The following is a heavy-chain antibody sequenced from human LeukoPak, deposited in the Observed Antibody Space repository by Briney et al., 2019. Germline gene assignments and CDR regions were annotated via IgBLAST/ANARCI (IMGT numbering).Heavy chain of an antibody. D-gene: IGHD3-9*01. CDR2: IWFDGSNK. J-gene: IGHJ3*02. V-gene: IGHV3-33*06. CDR1: GFTFSSYG. CDR3: ANTPKMTGNDAFDI. Sequence: GGSLRLPCAASGFTFSSYGMHWVRQAPGKGLEWVALIWFDGSNKYYADSVKGRFTISRDNSNNTLYLQMNSLRVEDTAVYYCANTPKMTGNDAFDIWGQGTMVTVSS.